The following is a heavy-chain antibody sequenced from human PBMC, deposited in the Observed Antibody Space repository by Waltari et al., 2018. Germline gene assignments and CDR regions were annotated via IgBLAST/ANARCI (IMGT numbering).Heavy chain of an antibody. CDR3: ARVVVVPAAIDYYYYYYMDV. Sequence: EVQLVESGGGLVQPGGSLRLSCAASGFTFSSYSMNWVRLAPGKGLEWVSYISSSSSTIYYADSVKGRFTISRDNAKNSLYLQMNSLRAEDTAVYYCARVVVVPAAIDYYYYYYMDVWGKGTTVTISS. CDR2: ISSSSSTI. D-gene: IGHD2-2*02. V-gene: IGHV3-48*04. CDR1: GFTFSSYS. J-gene: IGHJ6*03.